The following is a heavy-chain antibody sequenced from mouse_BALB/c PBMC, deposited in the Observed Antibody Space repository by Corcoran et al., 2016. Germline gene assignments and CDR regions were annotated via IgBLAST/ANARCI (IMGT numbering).Heavy chain of an antibody. Sequence: EVLLQQSGPELVKPGASVKIPCKASGYTFTDYNMDWVKQSHGKSLEWIGDINPNNGGTIYNQKFKGKATLTVDKSSSTAYMELRSLTSEDTAVYYCARDYYGSSRFAYWGQGTLVTVSA. CDR2: INPNNGGT. CDR1: GYTFTDYN. J-gene: IGHJ3*01. V-gene: IGHV1-18*01. CDR3: ARDYYGSSRFAY. D-gene: IGHD1-1*01.